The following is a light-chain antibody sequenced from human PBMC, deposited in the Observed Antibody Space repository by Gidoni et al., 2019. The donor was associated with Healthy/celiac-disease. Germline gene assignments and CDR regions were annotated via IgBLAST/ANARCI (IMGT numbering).Light chain of an antibody. CDR2: RNN. CDR1: SSNIGSNY. J-gene: IGLJ3*02. V-gene: IGLV1-47*01. Sequence: QSVLTQPPSASGTPGQRVTISCSGSSSNIGSNYVYWYQQLPGTAPKLLIYRNNQRPSGVPDRVSGSKSGTSASLAISGLRSEDEADYYCAAWDDSLSGRVFGGGTKLTV. CDR3: AAWDDSLSGRV.